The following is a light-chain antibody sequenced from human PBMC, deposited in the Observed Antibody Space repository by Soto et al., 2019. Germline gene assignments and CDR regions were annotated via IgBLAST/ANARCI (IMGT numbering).Light chain of an antibody. CDR2: DAS. V-gene: IGKV1-5*01. J-gene: IGKJ1*01. CDR1: QSLGSW. CDR3: QQYKTSSWT. Sequence: DIQMTQSPSTLSASVGDRVTITCRASQSLGSWLAWYQQKSGKAPKLLIYDASSLESGVPSRFSGSGSGTEFTLTISSLQPDDFATYYCQQYKTSSWTLGQGTKVEVK.